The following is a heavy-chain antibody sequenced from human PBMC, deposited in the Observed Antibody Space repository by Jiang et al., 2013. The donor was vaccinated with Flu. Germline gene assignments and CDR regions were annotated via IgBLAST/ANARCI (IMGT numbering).Heavy chain of an antibody. Sequence: VQLLESGGGLVQPGGSLRLSCAASGFTVSSNYMSWVRQAPGKGLEWVSVIYSGGSTYYADSVKGRFTISRDNSKNTLYLQMNSLRAEDTAVYYCAREGESPMDTYYYYYGMDVWGKGTTVTVSS. V-gene: IGHV3-66*01. CDR3: AREGESPMDTYYYYYGMDV. CDR1: GFTVSSNY. J-gene: IGHJ6*04. CDR2: IYSGGST. D-gene: IGHD5-18*01.